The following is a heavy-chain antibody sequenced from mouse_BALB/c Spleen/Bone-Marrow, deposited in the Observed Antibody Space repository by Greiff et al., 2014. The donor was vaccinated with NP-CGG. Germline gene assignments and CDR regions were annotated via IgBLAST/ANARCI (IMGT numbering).Heavy chain of an antibody. V-gene: IGHV1S56*01. CDR2: IFPGDSTT. D-gene: IGHD1-2*01. CDR3: VRSRLRDWYFDV. J-gene: IGHJ1*01. Sequence: QVQLQQSGVELVKPGASVKLSCKASGNTFTSYDINWVRQRPEQGLEWIGWIFPGDSTTKYNEKFKGKATLSTDKSSSTVHMQLSRLTSEDSAVYFCVRSRLRDWYFDVWGAGTTVTNSS. CDR1: GNTFTSYD.